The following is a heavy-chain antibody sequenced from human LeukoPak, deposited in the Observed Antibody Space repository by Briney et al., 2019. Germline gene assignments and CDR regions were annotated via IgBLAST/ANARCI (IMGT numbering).Heavy chain of an antibody. V-gene: IGHV1-2*02. CDR2: INPNTGAT. Sequence: ASVKVSCKASGYTFTSYAMNWVRQAPGQGPEWMGWINPNTGATKDAQNFQGRVTMTRDTSISTAYMELTRLRSDDTAVYYCARLGADCSDGTCYSDLKFDYWGQGTLVTVSS. J-gene: IGHJ4*02. CDR3: ARLGADCSDGTCYSDLKFDY. D-gene: IGHD2-15*01. CDR1: GYTFTSYA.